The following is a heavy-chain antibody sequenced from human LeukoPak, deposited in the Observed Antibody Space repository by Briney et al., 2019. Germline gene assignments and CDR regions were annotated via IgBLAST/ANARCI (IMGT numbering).Heavy chain of an antibody. CDR2: IYPGDSDT. V-gene: IGHV5-51*01. Sequence: GESLKISCKGSGSSFTSFWIGWVRQMPGKGLEWMGIIYPGDSDTRYSPSFQGQVTISADKSISTAYLQWSSLQASDTAMYYCARHKTTMVTPFDYWGQGTLVTVSS. CDR3: ARHKTTMVTPFDY. J-gene: IGHJ4*02. D-gene: IGHD4-23*01. CDR1: GSSFTSFW.